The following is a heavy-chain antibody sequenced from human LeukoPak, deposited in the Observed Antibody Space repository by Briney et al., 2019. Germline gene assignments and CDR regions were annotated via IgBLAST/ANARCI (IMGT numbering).Heavy chain of an antibody. D-gene: IGHD5-18*01. CDR1: GGTFSSYA. Sequence: SVKVSCKASGGTFSSYAISWVRQAPGQGLEWMGRIIPILGIANYAQKFQGRVTITADKSTSAAYMELSSLRSEDTAVFYCARVWAGYSYGLTAQNYYYYGMDVWGQGTTVTVSS. V-gene: IGHV1-69*04. J-gene: IGHJ6*02. CDR2: IIPILGIA. CDR3: ARVWAGYSYGLTAQNYYYYGMDV.